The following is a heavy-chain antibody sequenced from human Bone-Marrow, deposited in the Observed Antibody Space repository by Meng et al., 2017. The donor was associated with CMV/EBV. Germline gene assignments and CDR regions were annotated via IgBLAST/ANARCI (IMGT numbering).Heavy chain of an antibody. CDR2: ISSSGSTI. Sequence: GGSLRLSCAASGFTFSSYEMNWVRQAPGKGLEWVSYISSSGSTIYYADSVKGRFTISRDNAKNSLYLQMNSLRAEDTAAYYCARDLSRTMEVWGQGTTATVSS. CDR1: GFTFSSYE. CDR3: ARDLSRTMEV. D-gene: IGHD1-14*01. J-gene: IGHJ6*02. V-gene: IGHV3-48*03.